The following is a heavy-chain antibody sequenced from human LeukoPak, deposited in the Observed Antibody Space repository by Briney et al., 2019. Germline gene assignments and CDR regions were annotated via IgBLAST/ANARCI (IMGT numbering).Heavy chain of an antibody. CDR2: INPNSGGT. CDR3: ASEFGYCSGGSCYSDPTEYFQH. D-gene: IGHD2-15*01. CDR1: GYTFTGYY. Sequence: ASVKVSCKASGYTFTGYYMHWVRQAPGQGHEWMGWINPNSGGTNYAQKFQGRATMTRDTSISTAYMELSRLRSDDTAVYYCASEFGYCSGGSCYSDPTEYFQHWGQGTLVTVSS. J-gene: IGHJ1*01. V-gene: IGHV1-2*02.